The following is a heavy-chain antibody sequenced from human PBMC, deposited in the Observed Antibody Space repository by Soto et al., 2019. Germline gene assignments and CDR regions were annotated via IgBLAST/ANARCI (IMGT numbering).Heavy chain of an antibody. Sequence: SETLSLTCTVSGGSISSGGYYWSWIRQRPGKGLEWIGYIYYSGSTYYNPSLKSRVTISVDTSKNQLSLKLSSVTAADTAVYYCAREVTYYYGSGRINWFDPWGQGTLVTVSS. CDR1: GGSISSGGYY. CDR2: IYYSGST. J-gene: IGHJ5*02. D-gene: IGHD3-10*01. V-gene: IGHV4-31*03. CDR3: AREVTYYYGSGRINWFDP.